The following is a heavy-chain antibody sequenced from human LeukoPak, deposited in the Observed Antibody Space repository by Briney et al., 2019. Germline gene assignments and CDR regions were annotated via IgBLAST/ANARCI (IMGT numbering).Heavy chain of an antibody. CDR3: ARDMTDWWFDP. J-gene: IGHJ5*02. CDR2: IYYSGST. V-gene: IGHV4-31*03. CDR1: GGSISSGGYY. Sequence: SQTLSLTCTVSGGSISSGGYYWSWIRQHPGKGLEWIGYIYYSGSTHYNPSLKSRVTISVDTSKNQFSLKLSTVTAADTAVYYCARDMTDWWFDPWGQGTLVTVSS. D-gene: IGHD3-9*01.